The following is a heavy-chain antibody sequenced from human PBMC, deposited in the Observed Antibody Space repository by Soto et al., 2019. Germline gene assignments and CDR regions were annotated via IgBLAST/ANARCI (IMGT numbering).Heavy chain of an antibody. CDR2: ISSSSSYI. J-gene: IGHJ4*02. CDR1: GFTFSSYS. Sequence: GGSLRLSCAASGFTFSSYSMNWVRQAPGKGLEWVSSISSSSSYIYYADSVKGRFTISRDNAKNSLYLQMNSLRAEDTAVYYCAREAYYDFWSGYYFDYWGQGTLVTVSS. D-gene: IGHD3-3*01. V-gene: IGHV3-21*01. CDR3: AREAYYDFWSGYYFDY.